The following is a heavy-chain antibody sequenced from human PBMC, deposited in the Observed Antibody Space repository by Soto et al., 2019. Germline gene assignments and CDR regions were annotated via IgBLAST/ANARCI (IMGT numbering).Heavy chain of an antibody. CDR1: GYTFTSYG. Sequence: VHLVQSGAEVKKTGASVKVSCKASGYTFTSYGITWVRQAPGQVLEWMGWISANNGNTDYAQKVQGRVIVTRDTSTSTDYMELRSLRSDDTAGYYCARGRYGDYWGEGALVTVSS. D-gene: IGHD1-1*01. CDR2: ISANNGNT. V-gene: IGHV1-18*01. J-gene: IGHJ4*02. CDR3: ARGRYGDY.